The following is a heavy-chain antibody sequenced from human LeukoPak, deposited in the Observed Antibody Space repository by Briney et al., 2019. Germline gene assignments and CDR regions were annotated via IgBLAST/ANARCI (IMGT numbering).Heavy chain of an antibody. D-gene: IGHD2-15*01. J-gene: IGHJ4*02. CDR3: MGGAGWLVDY. Sequence: GGSLRLSCAASGFTFSNYWMNWVRQAPGKGLEWVAIIKQDGSEKLYVDSVEGRFTISRDNAKNSLYLQMNSLRVEDTAVYYRMGGAGWLVDYWGQGTQVTVSS. CDR1: GFTFSNYW. CDR2: IKQDGSEK. V-gene: IGHV3-7*01.